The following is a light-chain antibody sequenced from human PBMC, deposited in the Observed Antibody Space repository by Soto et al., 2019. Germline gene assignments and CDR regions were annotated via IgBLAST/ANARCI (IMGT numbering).Light chain of an antibody. J-gene: IGKJ3*01. V-gene: IGKV1-5*03. CDR3: QQSFT. CDR2: RAS. CDR1: QSISSW. Sequence: DIQMTQSPSTLSASVGDRVTITCRASQSISSWLAWYQQKPGKAPKLLIYRASTLESGVPSRFSGSGSGTECTLTISSLQPDDFATYYFQQSFTFGPGTKVDIK.